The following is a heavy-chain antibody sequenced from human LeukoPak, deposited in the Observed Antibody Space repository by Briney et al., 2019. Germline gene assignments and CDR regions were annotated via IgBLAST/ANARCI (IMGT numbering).Heavy chain of an antibody. CDR2: IKKKADGATP. CDR3: TRFPFWSDKAAY. D-gene: IGHD3-3*01. Sequence: PGGSLRLSCAASGFTFSDAYMHWVRQAPGMGLEWVGRIKKKADGATPDYAAAVKGRFTISRDDSKNTLYLQMNSLETEDTALYYCTRFPFWSDKAAYWGQGTLVTLSS. J-gene: IGHJ4*02. CDR1: GFTFSDAY. V-gene: IGHV3-15*01.